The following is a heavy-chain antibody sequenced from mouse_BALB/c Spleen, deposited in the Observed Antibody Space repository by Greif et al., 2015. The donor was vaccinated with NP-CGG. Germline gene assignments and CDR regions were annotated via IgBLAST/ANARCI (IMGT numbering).Heavy chain of an antibody. Sequence: DVKLVESGGGLVQPKGSLKLSCAASGFTFNTYAMNWVRQAPGKGLEWVARIRSKSNNYATYYADSVKDRFTISRDDSQSMLYLQMNNLKTEDTAMYYCVRQGITTAGFDYWGQGTTLTVSS. CDR2: IRSKSNNYAT. D-gene: IGHD1-2*01. CDR3: VRQGITTAGFDY. J-gene: IGHJ2*01. CDR1: GFTFNTYA. V-gene: IGHV10-1*02.